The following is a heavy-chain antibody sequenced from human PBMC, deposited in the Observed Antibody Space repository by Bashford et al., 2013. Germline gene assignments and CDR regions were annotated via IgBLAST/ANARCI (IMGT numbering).Heavy chain of an antibody. D-gene: IGHD3-3*01. CDR3: AKGVAFGVVIITMTT. CDR2: LSGGGGST. V-gene: IGHV3-23*01. Sequence: VRQAPGKGLEWVSGLSGGGGSTNYADSVKGRFTISRDNSKNTLYLQMNSLRAEDTAIYYCAKGVAFGVVIITMTTWGQGNPGHRLL. J-gene: IGHJ4*02.